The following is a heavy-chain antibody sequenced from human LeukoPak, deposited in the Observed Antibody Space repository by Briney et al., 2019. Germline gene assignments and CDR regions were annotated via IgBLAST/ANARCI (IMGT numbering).Heavy chain of an antibody. J-gene: IGHJ4*02. Sequence: GGSLRLSCAASGLTFSSYGMHWVRQAPGKGLEWVSYISSSGSTIYYADSVKGRFTISRDNAKNSLYLQMNSLRAEDTAVYYCARDGYYYDSSGYTIHRFDYWGQGTLVTVSS. CDR2: ISSSGSTI. CDR3: ARDGYYYDSSGYTIHRFDY. CDR1: GLTFSSYG. V-gene: IGHV3-48*03. D-gene: IGHD3-22*01.